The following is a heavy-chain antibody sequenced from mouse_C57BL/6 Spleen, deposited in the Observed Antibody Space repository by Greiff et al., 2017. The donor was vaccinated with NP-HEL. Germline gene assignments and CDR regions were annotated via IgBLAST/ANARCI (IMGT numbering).Heavy chain of an antibody. Sequence: DVKLVESGGGLVKPGGSLKLSCAASGFTFSSYAMSWVRQTPEKRLEWVATISDGGSYTYYPDNVKGRFTISRDNAKNNLYLQMSHLKSEDTAMYYCARESSPYYFDYWGQGTTLTVSS. D-gene: IGHD1-1*01. CDR1: GFTFSSYA. CDR2: ISDGGSYT. J-gene: IGHJ2*01. CDR3: ARESSPYYFDY. V-gene: IGHV5-4*01.